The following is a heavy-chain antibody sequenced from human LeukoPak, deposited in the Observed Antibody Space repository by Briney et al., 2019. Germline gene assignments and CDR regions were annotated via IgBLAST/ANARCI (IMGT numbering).Heavy chain of an antibody. CDR3: ARSNNYGDYSMGF. V-gene: IGHV1-2*02. Sequence: ASVKVSCKPSGYTFTGYYMHWVRQAPGQGLEWMGWINPNSGGTNYAQKFQGRVTMTRDTSISTAYMELSRLRSDDTAVYSCARSNNYGDYSMGFWGQGTLVTVSS. CDR2: INPNSGGT. J-gene: IGHJ4*02. D-gene: IGHD4-17*01. CDR1: GYTFTGYY.